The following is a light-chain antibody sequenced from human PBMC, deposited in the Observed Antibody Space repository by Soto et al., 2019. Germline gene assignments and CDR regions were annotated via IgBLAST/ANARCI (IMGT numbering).Light chain of an antibody. CDR1: SSDVGGYNY. J-gene: IGLJ2*01. V-gene: IGLV2-11*01. Sequence: QSVLTQPPSVSGSPGQSVTISCTGTSSDVGGYNYVSWYQQHPGKAPKLMIYDVSKRPSGVPDRFSGSKSGNTASLTISGLQAEDEGDYYCCSYAGTYTEVFGGGTKLTVL. CDR3: CSYAGTYTEV. CDR2: DVS.